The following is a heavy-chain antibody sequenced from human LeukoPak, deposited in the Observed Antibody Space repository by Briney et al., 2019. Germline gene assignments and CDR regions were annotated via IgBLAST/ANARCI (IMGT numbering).Heavy chain of an antibody. CDR1: GYSFTSYW. CDR3: ARQARSSGWYGDYYFDY. V-gene: IGHV5-51*01. Sequence: GESLKISCKGSGYSFTSYWIGWVRQMPGKGLEWMGIIYPGDSDTRYSPSFQGQVTISADKSISTAYLQWSSLKASDTAMYYCARQARSSGWYGDYYFDYWGQGTLVTVSS. D-gene: IGHD6-19*01. J-gene: IGHJ4*02. CDR2: IYPGDSDT.